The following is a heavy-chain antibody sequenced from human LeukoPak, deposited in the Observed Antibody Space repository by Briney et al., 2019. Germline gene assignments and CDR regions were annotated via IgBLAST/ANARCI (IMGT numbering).Heavy chain of an antibody. D-gene: IGHD3-10*01. Sequence: SQTLSLTCAISGDSVSGSPAVWNWIRQSPSRGLEWLGRAYYRSKWYIDYAVSVKGRLTITPDTSKNEFSLQLNSVTPEDPAGYYCARGAVRGGTNFDYWGQGTLVTVSS. CDR2: AYYRSKWYI. CDR1: GDSVSGSPAV. CDR3: ARGAVRGGTNFDY. V-gene: IGHV6-1*01. J-gene: IGHJ4*02.